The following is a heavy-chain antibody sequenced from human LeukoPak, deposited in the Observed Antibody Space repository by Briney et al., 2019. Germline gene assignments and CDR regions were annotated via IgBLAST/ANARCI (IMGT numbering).Heavy chain of an antibody. Sequence: GRSLRLSCAASGFTFSNAWMSWVRQAPGKGLEWVGRIKSKTDGGTTDYAAPVKGRFTISRDDSKNTLYLQMNSLKTEDTAVYYCTTDPFYYDFWSGHTFDYWGQGTLVTVSS. CDR1: GFTFSNAW. J-gene: IGHJ4*02. CDR3: TTDPFYYDFWSGHTFDY. V-gene: IGHV3-15*01. CDR2: IKSKTDGGTT. D-gene: IGHD3-3*01.